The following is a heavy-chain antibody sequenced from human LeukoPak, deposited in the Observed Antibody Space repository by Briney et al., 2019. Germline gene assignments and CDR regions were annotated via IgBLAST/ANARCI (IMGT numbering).Heavy chain of an antibody. J-gene: IGHJ4*02. V-gene: IGHV4-39*01. CDR1: GGSISSYY. D-gene: IGHD2-2*01. CDR2: IYYSGST. Sequence: SETLSLTCTVSGGSISSYYWGWIRQPPGKGLEWIGSIYYSGSTYYNPSLKRRVTISVDTSKNQSSLKLSSVTAADTAVYYCARLAGGGVPAAHLFDYWGQGTLVTVSS. CDR3: ARLAGGGVPAAHLFDY.